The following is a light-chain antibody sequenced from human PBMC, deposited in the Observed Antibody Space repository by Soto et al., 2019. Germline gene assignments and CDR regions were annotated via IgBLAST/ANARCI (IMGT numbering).Light chain of an antibody. V-gene: IGKV3-11*01. J-gene: IGKJ4*01. CDR1: QSVSSL. CDR2: DTS. CDR3: QQRSNWPHT. Sequence: EIVLTQSPATLSLSPGERATLSCRASQSVSSLFAWYQQKPGQAPRLLIYDTSNRATGIPARFSGSGSGTDFTLTISSLEPEDFAVYYCQQRSNWPHTFGGGNKVEIK.